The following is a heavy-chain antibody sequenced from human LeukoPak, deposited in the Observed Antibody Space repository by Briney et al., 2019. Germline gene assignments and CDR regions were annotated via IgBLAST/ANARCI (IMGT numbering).Heavy chain of an antibody. V-gene: IGHV3-48*01. D-gene: IGHD2-15*01. J-gene: IGHJ6*02. CDR3: ARQALGGQTMDV. CDR2: ISSSSSTI. CDR1: GFTFSSYS. Sequence: GGSLRLSCAASGFTFSSYSMNWVRQAPGKGLEWVSYISSSSSTIYYADSVKGRFTISRDNSKNTLYLQMNSLRAEDTAVYYCARQALGGQTMDVWGQGTTVTVSS.